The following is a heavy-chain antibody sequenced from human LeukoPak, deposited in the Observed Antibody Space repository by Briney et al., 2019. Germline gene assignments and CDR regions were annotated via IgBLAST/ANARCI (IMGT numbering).Heavy chain of an antibody. CDR2: IIPIFGTA. CDR3: ARDRCGGDCHFECYFDY. D-gene: IGHD2-21*02. V-gene: IGHV1-69*05. Sequence: GASVKVSCKASGGTFSSYAISWVRQAPGQGLEWMGGIIPIFGTANYAQKFQGRVTNTTDESTNTPYMELSSLRSEDTAVFYCARDRCGGDCHFECYFDYWGQGTLVTVSS. CDR1: GGTFSSYA. J-gene: IGHJ4*02.